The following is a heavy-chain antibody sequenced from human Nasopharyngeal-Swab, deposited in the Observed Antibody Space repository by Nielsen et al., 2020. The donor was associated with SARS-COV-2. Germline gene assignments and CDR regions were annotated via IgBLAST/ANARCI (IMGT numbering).Heavy chain of an antibody. V-gene: IGHV3-48*02. CDR3: ARDSRVAYSMDV. J-gene: IGHJ6*02. D-gene: IGHD2-15*01. CDR2: ISGGSRAI. Sequence: VRQAPGKGLEWVSYISGGSRAIYYADSVKGRITISRDNGKNSLYLQMSSLRDEDTAVYYCARDSRVAYSMDVWGQGTTVTVSS.